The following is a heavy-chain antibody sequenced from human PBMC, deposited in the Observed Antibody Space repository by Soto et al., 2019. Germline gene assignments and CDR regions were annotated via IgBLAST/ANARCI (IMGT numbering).Heavy chain of an antibody. CDR3: AREGDERHFFFDS. J-gene: IGHJ4*02. V-gene: IGHV4-4*07. CDR1: GRSMISYY. D-gene: IGHD1-1*01. Sequence: PSETLSLTCNVSGRSMISYYWSWIRQPAGKGLEWIGRIYTGGNTNYNPSLKSRVTMSVDTSKSQFSLSLTSVTAADTAVYYCAREGDERHFFFDSWGQGTLVTVSS. CDR2: IYTGGNT.